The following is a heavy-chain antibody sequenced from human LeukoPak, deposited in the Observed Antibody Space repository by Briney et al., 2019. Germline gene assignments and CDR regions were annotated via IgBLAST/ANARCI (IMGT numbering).Heavy chain of an antibody. Sequence: ASVKVSCKASGGTFSSYAISWVRQAPGQGLEWMGRIIPIFGTANYAQKFQGRVTITTDESTSTAYMELSSLRSEDTAVYYCARGSLGLYYCDSSGYVHFDYWGQGTLVTVSS. V-gene: IGHV1-69*05. CDR1: GGTFSSYA. CDR2: IIPIFGTA. D-gene: IGHD3-22*01. CDR3: ARGSLGLYYCDSSGYVHFDY. J-gene: IGHJ4*02.